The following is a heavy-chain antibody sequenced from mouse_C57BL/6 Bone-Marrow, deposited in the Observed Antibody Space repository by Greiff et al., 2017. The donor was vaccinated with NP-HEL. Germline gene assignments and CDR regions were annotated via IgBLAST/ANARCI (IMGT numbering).Heavy chain of an antibody. Sequence: QVQLQQPGAELVMPGASVKLSCKASGYTFTSYWMHWVKQRPGQGLEWIGEIDPSDSYTNYNQKFKSKSTLTVDKSSSTAYMHLSSLTSEDSAVYYCASLDYCSSYGDAMGYWGQGTSVTVSS. CDR2: IDPSDSYT. J-gene: IGHJ4*01. D-gene: IGHD1-1*01. CDR3: ASLDYCSSYGDAMGY. CDR1: GYTFTSYW. V-gene: IGHV1-69*01.